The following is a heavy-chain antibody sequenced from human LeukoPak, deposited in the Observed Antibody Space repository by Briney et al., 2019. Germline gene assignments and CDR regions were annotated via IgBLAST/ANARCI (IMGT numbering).Heavy chain of an antibody. V-gene: IGHV3-66*01. Sequence: GGSLRLSCAASGFTVSSNYVSWVRQAPGKGLEWVSVIYSGGSTYYADSVKGRFTFSRDNSKNTLYLQMNSLRAEDTAVYYCARAMRTYYYYYVDVWGKGTTVTISS. CDR2: IYSGGST. J-gene: IGHJ6*03. CDR3: ARAMRTYYYYYVDV. CDR1: GFTVSSNY.